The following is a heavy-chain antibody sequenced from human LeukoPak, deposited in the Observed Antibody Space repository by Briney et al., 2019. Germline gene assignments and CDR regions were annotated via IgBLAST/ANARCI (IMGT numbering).Heavy chain of an antibody. CDR1: GFTFSSYG. CDR3: AKDESTVTTIDY. D-gene: IGHD4-17*01. J-gene: IGHJ4*02. Sequence: AGGSLRLSCAASGFTFSSYGMLWVRQAPGKGLEWVAVISYDGSTKYYADSVKGRFTISRDNSKNTLYLQMNSLRPEDTAVYFCAKDESTVTTIDYWGQGTLVTVSS. CDR2: ISYDGSTK. V-gene: IGHV3-30*18.